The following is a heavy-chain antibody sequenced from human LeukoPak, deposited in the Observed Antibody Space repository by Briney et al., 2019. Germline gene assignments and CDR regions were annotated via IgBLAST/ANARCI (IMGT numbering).Heavy chain of an antibody. CDR3: ARLVLGSIAAAGVFDP. V-gene: IGHV3-48*03. Sequence: GRTLRLSRAASGFTFSSYEMNWVRQAPGKGLEWVSYISSSGRTIYYADSVKGRFTISRDNAKNSLYQQMNSLRAEDTAVYYCARLVLGSIAAAGVFDPWGQGTLVTVSS. CDR2: ISSSGRTI. J-gene: IGHJ5*02. CDR1: GFTFSSYE. D-gene: IGHD6-13*01.